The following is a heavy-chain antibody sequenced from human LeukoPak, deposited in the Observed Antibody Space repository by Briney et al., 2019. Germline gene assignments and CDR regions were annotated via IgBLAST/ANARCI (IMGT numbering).Heavy chain of an antibody. CDR2: ISSSGSTI. V-gene: IGHV3-48*03. J-gene: IGHJ4*02. CDR3: ARDSSSSDFDY. Sequence: GGSLRLSCAASRFTFSSYEMNWVRQAPGKGLEWVSYISSSGSTIHYADSVKGRFTISRDNAKNSLYLQMNSLRAEDTGVYYCARDSSSSDFDYWGQGTLVTVSS. D-gene: IGHD6-13*01. CDR1: RFTFSSYE.